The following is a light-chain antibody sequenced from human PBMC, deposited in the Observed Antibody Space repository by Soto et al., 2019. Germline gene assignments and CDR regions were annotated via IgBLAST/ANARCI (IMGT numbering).Light chain of an antibody. CDR2: AAS. Sequence: IHLTHSPSFLSASLGDIVTITFRASQGISNYLAWYQQKLGKAPNLLIYAASTLQSGVPSRFSGSGSGTEFTLTISSLQPDDFATYYCQHYNSYSEAFGQGTKVDIK. CDR3: QHYNSYSEA. J-gene: IGKJ1*01. V-gene: IGKV1-9*01. CDR1: QGISNY.